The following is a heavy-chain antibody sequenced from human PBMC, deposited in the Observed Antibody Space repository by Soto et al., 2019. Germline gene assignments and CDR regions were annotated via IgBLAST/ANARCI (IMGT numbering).Heavy chain of an antibody. D-gene: IGHD3-9*01. V-gene: IGHV1-8*01. Sequence: GASVKVSCKASGYTFTSYDINWVRQATGQGLEWMGWMNPNSGNTGYAQKFQGRVTMTRNTSISTAYMELSSLRSEDTAVYYCARGRVLRYFVWLLPSDDAFDIWGQGTMLTVSS. CDR1: GYTFTSYD. CDR2: MNPNSGNT. CDR3: ARGRVLRYFVWLLPSDDAFDI. J-gene: IGHJ3*02.